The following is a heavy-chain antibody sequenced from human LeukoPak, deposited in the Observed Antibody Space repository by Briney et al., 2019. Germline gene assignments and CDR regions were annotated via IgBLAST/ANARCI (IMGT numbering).Heavy chain of an antibody. D-gene: IGHD2/OR15-2a*01. CDR3: AKLSSWSTTDAY. CDR2: ISYSGIT. V-gene: IGHV4-39*07. Sequence: SETLSLTCTVSGGSISSTNYYWGWIRQPPGKGLEWIGTISYSGITYYNPSLNGRLTISLDTSENRFSLKVTTVTAADTAVYYCAKLSSWSTTDAYWGQGTLVTVSS. CDR1: GGSISSTNYY. J-gene: IGHJ4*02.